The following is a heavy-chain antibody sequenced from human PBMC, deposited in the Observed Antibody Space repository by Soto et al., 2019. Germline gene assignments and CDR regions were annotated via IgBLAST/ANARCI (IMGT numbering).Heavy chain of an antibody. CDR2: INHSGST. J-gene: IGHJ4*02. D-gene: IGHD3-3*01. V-gene: IGHV4-34*01. Sequence: SETLSLTCAVYGGSFSGYYWSWIRQPPGKGLEWIGEINHSGSTNYNPSLKSRVTISVDTSKNQFSLKLSSVTAADTAVYYCSRVPNYDFWSGLSRFDYWGQGTLVTAPQ. CDR3: SRVPNYDFWSGLSRFDY. CDR1: GGSFSGYY.